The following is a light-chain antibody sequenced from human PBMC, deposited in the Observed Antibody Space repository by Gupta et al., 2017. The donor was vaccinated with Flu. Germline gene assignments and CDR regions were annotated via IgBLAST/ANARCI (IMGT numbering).Light chain of an antibody. V-gene: IGKV3-20*01. CDR1: QRSSGNQ. J-gene: IGKJ2*01. Sequence: ERVLTQSPGTLSLSPGERATLSCRASQRSSGNQLGWYQQKPGQAPRLLIYGISNRASGIPDRYSGSGSGTDFTFTISRLEPEDFAVYYCQQYGSSPLYTFGQGTKVEIK. CDR2: GIS. CDR3: QQYGSSPLYT.